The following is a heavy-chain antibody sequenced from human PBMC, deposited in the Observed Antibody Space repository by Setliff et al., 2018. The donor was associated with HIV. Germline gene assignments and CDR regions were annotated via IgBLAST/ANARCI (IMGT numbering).Heavy chain of an antibody. CDR2: INHNGGS. CDR3: TRKKTGQFGAFNM. J-gene: IGHJ3*02. CDR1: GGSFSGSY. D-gene: IGHD7-27*01. Sequence: SETLSLTCAVYGGSFSGSYWSWIRQTPGTGLEWMGEINHNGGSHYNPSLQSRVVVSVDRSKNQFSLKLISVTAADTAVYYCTRKKTGQFGAFNMWGRGTLVTVSS. V-gene: IGHV4-34*01.